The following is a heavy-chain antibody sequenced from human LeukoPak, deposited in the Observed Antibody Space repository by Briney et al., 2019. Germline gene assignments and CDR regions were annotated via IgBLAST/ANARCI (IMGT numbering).Heavy chain of an antibody. CDR1: GFTFSNAW. CDR3: ARNGYSSSWYRN. D-gene: IGHD6-13*01. V-gene: IGHV3-53*01. CDR2: IYSGGST. Sequence: GGSLRLSCAASGFTFSNAWMNWVRQAPGKGLEWVSVIYSGGSTYYADSVKGRFTISRDNSKNTLYLQMNSLRAEDTAVYYCARNGYSSSWYRNWGQGTLVTVSS. J-gene: IGHJ4*02.